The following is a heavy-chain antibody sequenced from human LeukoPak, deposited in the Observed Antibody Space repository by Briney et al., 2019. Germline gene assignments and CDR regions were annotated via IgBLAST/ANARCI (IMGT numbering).Heavy chain of an antibody. Sequence: GESLRISCKGSGYSFTSYWISWVRQMPGKGLEWMGRIDPSDSYTNYSPSFQGHVTISADKSISTAYLQWSSLKASDTAMYYCASRINWDYYYYGMDVWGPGTTVTVSS. V-gene: IGHV5-10-1*01. CDR2: IDPSDSYT. J-gene: IGHJ6*02. CDR3: ASRINWDYYYYGMDV. CDR1: GYSFTSYW. D-gene: IGHD7-27*01.